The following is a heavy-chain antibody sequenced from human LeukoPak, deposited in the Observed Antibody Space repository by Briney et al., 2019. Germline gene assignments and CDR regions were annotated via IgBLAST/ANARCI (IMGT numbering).Heavy chain of an antibody. J-gene: IGHJ4*02. V-gene: IGHV3-7*01. CDR3: AREDDWNYEDY. CDR2: IKQDGSEK. D-gene: IGHD1-7*01. CDR1: GFTFSNYW. Sequence: GGSLRLSCAASGFTFSNYWMSWVRQAPGRGLEWVANIKQDGSEKYSVNSVKGRFTISRDNAKHSLYLQMNSLRAEDTAIYYCAREDDWNYEDYWGQGTLVTVSS.